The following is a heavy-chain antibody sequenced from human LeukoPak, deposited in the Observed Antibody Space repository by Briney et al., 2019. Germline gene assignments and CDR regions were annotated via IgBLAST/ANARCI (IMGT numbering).Heavy chain of an antibody. V-gene: IGHV3-30-3*01. CDR2: ISYDGTNK. J-gene: IGHJ4*02. CDR3: ARDPLYTNSPPSYFDY. CDR1: GFTFSSYA. Sequence: PGGSLRLSCAASGFTFSSYAMSWVRQAPGKGLEWVAIISYDGTNKDYADSVKGRFTISRDNSRNTLYLQMNSLRAEDTAVYYCARDPLYTNSPPSYFDYWGQGTLVTVSS. D-gene: IGHD2-2*02.